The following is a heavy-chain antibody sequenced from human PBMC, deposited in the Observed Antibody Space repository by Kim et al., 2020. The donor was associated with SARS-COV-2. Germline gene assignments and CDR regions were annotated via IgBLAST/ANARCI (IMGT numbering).Heavy chain of an antibody. V-gene: IGHV4-31*03. D-gene: IGHD3-10*01. Sequence: SETLSLTCTVSGGSISSGGYYWSWIRQHPGKGLEWIGYIYYSGSTYYNPSLKSRVTISVDTSKNQFSLKLSSVTAADTAVYYCARNNEWFGESTAIFYFDYWGQGTLVTVSS. CDR2: IYYSGST. CDR1: GGSISSGGYY. CDR3: ARNNEWFGESTAIFYFDY. J-gene: IGHJ4*02.